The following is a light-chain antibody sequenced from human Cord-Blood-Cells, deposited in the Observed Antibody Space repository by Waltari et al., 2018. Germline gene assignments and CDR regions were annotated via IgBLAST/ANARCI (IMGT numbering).Light chain of an antibody. Sequence: QSALTQPASVSGSPGQPITISCTGTSSDVGGYHYVSWYQHHPGKAPKLMIYEVSNRPSGVSNRFSGSKSGNTASLTISGLQAEDEADYYCSSYTSSSTLVFGTGTKVTVL. CDR1: SSDVGGYHY. CDR2: EVS. J-gene: IGLJ1*01. V-gene: IGLV2-14*01. CDR3: SSYTSSSTLV.